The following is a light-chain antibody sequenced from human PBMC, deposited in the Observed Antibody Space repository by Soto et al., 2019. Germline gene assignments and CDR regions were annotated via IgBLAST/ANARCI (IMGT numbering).Light chain of an antibody. CDR2: DIT. CDR1: QSVSRH. CDR3: QQSYSTPWT. J-gene: IGKJ1*01. Sequence: DIQMTQSPSSLSASVGDRVTITCRASQSVSRHLNWYQQHPGKAPTLLIYDITSLQSGVPSRFSGSGSGTDFTLTISSLQPEDFATYYCQQSYSTPWTFGQGTKVEIQ. V-gene: IGKV1-39*01.